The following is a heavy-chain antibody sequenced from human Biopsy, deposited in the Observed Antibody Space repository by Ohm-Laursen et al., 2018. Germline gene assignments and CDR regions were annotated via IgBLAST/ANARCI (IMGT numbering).Heavy chain of an antibody. CDR1: GSSLTEFS. CDR3: ATAPLLVAASFES. D-gene: IGHD2-15*01. J-gene: IGHJ4*02. CDR2: FDAEDGET. Sequence: SVKVSCKVSGSSLTEFSIHWVRQTPGKGPQWMGGFDAEDGETLQSQHFLGRVTMTADTSRDTTFMELSSLTSDDTAVYYCATAPLLVAASFESWGQGTLVTVSS. V-gene: IGHV1-24*01.